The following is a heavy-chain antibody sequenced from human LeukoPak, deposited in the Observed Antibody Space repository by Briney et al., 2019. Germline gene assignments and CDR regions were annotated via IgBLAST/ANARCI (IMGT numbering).Heavy chain of an antibody. CDR2: INPSGGST. V-gene: IGHV1-46*01. D-gene: IGHD6-13*01. Sequence: ASVKVSCKASGYTFTSYYMHWVRQAPGQGFEWMGIINPSGGSTSYAQKFQGRVTMTRDTSTSTVYMELSSLRSEDTAVYYCARGTRIAAARRGSRFDYWGQGTLVTVSS. J-gene: IGHJ4*02. CDR1: GYTFTSYY. CDR3: ARGTRIAAARRGSRFDY.